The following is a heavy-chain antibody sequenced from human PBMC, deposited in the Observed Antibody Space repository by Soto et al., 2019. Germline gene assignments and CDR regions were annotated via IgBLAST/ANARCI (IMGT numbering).Heavy chain of an antibody. V-gene: IGHV1-2*02. CDR2: INPNSGGT. Sequence: ASVKVSCKASGYTFTSYAMHWVRQAPGQGLEWMGWINPNSGGTNYAQKFQGRVTMTRDTSISTAYMELSRLRSDDTAVYYCARDRYCSSTSCLEGWFDPWGQGTLVTVSS. CDR3: ARDRYCSSTSCLEGWFDP. D-gene: IGHD2-2*01. CDR1: GYTFTSYA. J-gene: IGHJ5*02.